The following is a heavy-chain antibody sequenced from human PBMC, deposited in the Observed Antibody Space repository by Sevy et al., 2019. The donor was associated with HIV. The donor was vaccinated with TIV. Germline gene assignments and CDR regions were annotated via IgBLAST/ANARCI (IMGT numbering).Heavy chain of an antibody. J-gene: IGHJ4*02. CDR3: VREAFSSSATCYRPY. Sequence: GGSLRLSCAASGFTVSSNYMSWVRQAPGKGLEWVSIFYINGNTYYSDSVKGRFIISRDTSQNTVFLHMNSLRAEDTAVYYCVREAFSSSATCYRPYWGQGTLVTVSS. CDR1: GFTVSSNY. D-gene: IGHD6-13*01. V-gene: IGHV3-66*01. CDR2: FYINGNT.